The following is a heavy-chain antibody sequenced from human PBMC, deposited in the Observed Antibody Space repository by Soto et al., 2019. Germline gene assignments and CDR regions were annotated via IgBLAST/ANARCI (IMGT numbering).Heavy chain of an antibody. D-gene: IGHD5-18*01. Sequence: SETLSLTCTVSGGSISSGDYYWSWIRQPPGKGLEWIGYIYYSGSTYYNPSLKSRVTISVDTSKNQFSLQLNSVTPEDTAVYYCAYSYGLTAFNIWGQGTMVTVSS. CDR2: IYYSGST. J-gene: IGHJ3*02. CDR3: AYSYGLTAFNI. V-gene: IGHV4-30-4*01. CDR1: GGSISSGDYY.